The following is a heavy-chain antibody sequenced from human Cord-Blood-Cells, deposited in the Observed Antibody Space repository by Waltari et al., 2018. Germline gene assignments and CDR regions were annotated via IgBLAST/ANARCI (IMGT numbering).Heavy chain of an antibody. Sequence: EVQLVESGGGLVQPGGSLRLSCAASGFPCRSYSMNWVRQAPGKGLKWVSYISSSSSTIYYADSVKGRFTISRDNAKNSLYLQMNSLRAEDTAVYYCASVHADAFDIWGQGTMVTVSS. J-gene: IGHJ3*02. CDR3: ASVHADAFDI. V-gene: IGHV3-48*01. CDR2: ISSSSSTI. CDR1: GFPCRSYS.